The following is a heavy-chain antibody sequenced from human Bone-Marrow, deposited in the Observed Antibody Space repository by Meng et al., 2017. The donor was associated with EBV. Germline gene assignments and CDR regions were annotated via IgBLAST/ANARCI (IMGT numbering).Heavy chain of an antibody. D-gene: IGHD1-26*01. CDR1: GFTFSSYS. Sequence: EVQLVESGGGLVKPGGSLRLSCAACGFTFSSYSMNWVRQAPGKGLEWVSSISSSSSYIYYADSVKGRFTISRDNAKNSLYLQMNSLRAEDTAVYYCARDGEELAGNWFDPGGQGTLVTVAS. CDR3: ARDGEELAGNWFDP. V-gene: IGHV3-21*01. CDR2: ISSSSSYI. J-gene: IGHJ5*02.